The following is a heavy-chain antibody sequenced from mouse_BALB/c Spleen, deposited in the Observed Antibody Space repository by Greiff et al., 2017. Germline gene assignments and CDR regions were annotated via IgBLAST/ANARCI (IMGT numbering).Heavy chain of an antibody. V-gene: IGHV14-3*02. CDR2: IDPANGNT. CDR3: ALNEGYAMDY. J-gene: IGHJ4*01. Sequence: VQLQHSGAELVKPGASVKLSCTASGFNIKDTYMHWVKQRPEQGLEWIGRIDPANGNTKYDPKFQGKATITADTSSNTAYLQLSSLTSEDTAVYYCALNEGYAMDYWGQGTSVTVSS. CDR1: GFNIKDTY.